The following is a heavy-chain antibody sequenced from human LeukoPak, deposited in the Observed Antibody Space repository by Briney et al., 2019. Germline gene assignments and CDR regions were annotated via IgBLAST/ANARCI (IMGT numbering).Heavy chain of an antibody. V-gene: IGHV4-59*01. CDR3: ARGYTYASAFDY. J-gene: IGHJ4*02. Sequence: SETLSLTCTVSGGSISSYYWSWIRQPPGKGLEWIGYISYSGSTDYNPSLKSRVTISVDTSKNQFSLKLSSVTAADTAVFYCARGYTYASAFDYWGQGTLATVSS. CDR1: GGSISSYY. D-gene: IGHD5-18*01. CDR2: ISYSGST.